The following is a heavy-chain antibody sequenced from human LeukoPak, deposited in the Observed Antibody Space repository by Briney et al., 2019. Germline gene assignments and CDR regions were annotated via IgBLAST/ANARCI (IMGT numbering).Heavy chain of an antibody. CDR1: GNSFTSYW. D-gene: IGHD2-21*02. CDR2: IDPSDSYT. J-gene: IGHJ4*02. V-gene: IGHV5-10-1*01. Sequence: GESLKISCKGSGNSFTSYWISWVRQMPGKGLEWMGRIDPSDSYTNYSPSFQGHVTISADKSVSSAYLQWSSLKASDTAMYYCARHEWTVTAVYWGQGTLVTVSS. CDR3: ARHEWTVTAVY.